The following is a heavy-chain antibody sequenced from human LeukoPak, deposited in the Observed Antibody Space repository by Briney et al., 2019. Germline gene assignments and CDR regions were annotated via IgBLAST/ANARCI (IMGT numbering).Heavy chain of an antibody. Sequence: SGPALVKPTQTLTLTCTFSGFSLSTRGMRVVWIRQPPGKALEWLARIDWDDDKYYSTSLKTRPTISKDTSKNQVVLTMTNMGPVDTATYYCARLPGGTGSYLFDYWGQGTLVTVSS. V-gene: IGHV2-70*04. J-gene: IGHJ4*02. CDR2: IDWDDDK. CDR1: GFSLSTRGMR. D-gene: IGHD1-26*01. CDR3: ARLPGGTGSYLFDY.